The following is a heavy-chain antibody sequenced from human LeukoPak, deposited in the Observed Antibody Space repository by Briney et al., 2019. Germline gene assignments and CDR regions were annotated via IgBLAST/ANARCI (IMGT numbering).Heavy chain of an antibody. V-gene: IGHV3-23*01. CDR2: ISGSGSGT. CDR3: AKVRSAWYYFDY. J-gene: IGHJ4*02. Sequence: GGTLRLSCAASGFTFSSYGMSWVRQAPGKGLEWVSGISGSGSGTYYADSVKGRFTISRDYSKNTLYLQMDSLRADDTAIYYCAKVRSAWYYFDYWGQGTLVTVSS. CDR1: GFTFSSYG. D-gene: IGHD6-19*01.